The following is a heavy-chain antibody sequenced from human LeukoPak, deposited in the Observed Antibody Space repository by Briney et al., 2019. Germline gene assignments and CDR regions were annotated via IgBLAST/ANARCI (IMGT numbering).Heavy chain of an antibody. V-gene: IGHV3-23*01. CDR1: GFTFSSYA. D-gene: IGHD3-3*01. Sequence: PGGSLRLSCAASGFTFSSYAMSWVRQAPGKGLEWVSAISGSGGSTYYADSVKGRFTISRDNSKNTLYLQMNSLRAEDTAVYYCAKVRAYDFWSGYGGYYYFGYWGQGTLVTVSS. CDR2: ISGSGGST. J-gene: IGHJ4*02. CDR3: AKVRAYDFWSGYGGYYYFGY.